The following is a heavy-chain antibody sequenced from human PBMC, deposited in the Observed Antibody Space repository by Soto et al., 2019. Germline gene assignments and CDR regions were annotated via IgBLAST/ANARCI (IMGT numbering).Heavy chain of an antibody. Sequence: ASVKVSCKASGGTFSSYAISWVRQAPGQGLEWMGGIIPISDTTNYAQKFQGRDTITADESTSTAYMELSSLRSEDTAVYYCVRSQGSSTSLEIYYYYYYGMDVWGQGTTVTVSS. CDR3: VRSQGSSTSLEIYYYYYYGMDV. V-gene: IGHV1-69*13. CDR1: GGTFSSYA. CDR2: IIPISDTT. J-gene: IGHJ6*02. D-gene: IGHD2-2*01.